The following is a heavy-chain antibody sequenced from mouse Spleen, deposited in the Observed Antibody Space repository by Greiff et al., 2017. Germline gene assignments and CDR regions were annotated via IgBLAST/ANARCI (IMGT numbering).Heavy chain of an antibody. J-gene: IGHJ2*01. V-gene: IGHV5-9-3*01. CDR2: ISSGGGNT. Sequence: EVQGVESGGGLVKLGGSLKLSCAASGFTFSSYAMSWVRQTPEKRLEWVATISSGGGNTYYPDSVKGRFTISRDNAKNTLYLQMSSLKSEDTAMYYCARQGYYGNFDYWGQGTTLTVSS. CDR3: ARQGYYGNFDY. D-gene: IGHD1-1*01. CDR1: GFTFSSYA.